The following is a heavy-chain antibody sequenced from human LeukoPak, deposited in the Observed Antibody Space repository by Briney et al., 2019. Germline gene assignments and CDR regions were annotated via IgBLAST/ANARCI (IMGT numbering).Heavy chain of an antibody. CDR2: IYYSGST. J-gene: IGHJ2*01. Sequence: SETLSLTCTVSGGSISSSSYYWGWIRQPPGKGLEWIGTIYYSGSTYYNPSLKSRLTISVDTSKNQFSLKLSSVTAADTAIYYCASPVTGGDWYFDPWGRGTLVTVSS. CDR3: ASPVTGGDWYFDP. V-gene: IGHV4-39*01. D-gene: IGHD1-1*01. CDR1: GGSISSSSYY.